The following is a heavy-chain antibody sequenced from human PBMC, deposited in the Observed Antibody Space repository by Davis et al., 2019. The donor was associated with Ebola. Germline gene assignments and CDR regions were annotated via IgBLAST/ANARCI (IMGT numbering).Heavy chain of an antibody. D-gene: IGHD5/OR15-5a*01. J-gene: IGHJ4*02. CDR1: GYSFTNYW. CDR3: ARRRVIHALSTNDYFDF. Sequence: GESLKISCKGSGYSFTNYWIGWVRQMPGKGLEWMGIIYPGDSDTRYRPSFQGQVTISADKSISTAYLQWSSLKASDTAIYYCARRRVIHALSTNDYFDFWGQGTLVTVSS. CDR2: IYPGDSDT. V-gene: IGHV5-51*01.